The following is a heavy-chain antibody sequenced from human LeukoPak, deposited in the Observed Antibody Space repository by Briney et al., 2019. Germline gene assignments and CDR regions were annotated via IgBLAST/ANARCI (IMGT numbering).Heavy chain of an antibody. CDR3: VKGDSIYDSGGYFYES. V-gene: IGHV3-23*01. D-gene: IGHD3-22*01. Sequence: PGGSLRLSCGASGFTFRNYAMAWVRQGPGKGLEWVSGISGSGGRTFYAESVKGRVTISRDNFKNTVFLQMNSLTTEDTAIYYCVKGDSIYDSGGYFYESWGQGILVTVSS. CDR2: ISGSGGRT. J-gene: IGHJ4*02. CDR1: GFTFRNYA.